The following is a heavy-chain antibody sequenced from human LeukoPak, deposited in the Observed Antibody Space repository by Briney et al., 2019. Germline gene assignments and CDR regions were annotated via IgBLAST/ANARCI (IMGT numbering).Heavy chain of an antibody. CDR3: ARVAILYYYYMDV. CDR2: INHSGST. J-gene: IGHJ6*03. CDR1: GGSFCVYY. Sequence: SETLSLTCALYGGSFCVYYWSWIRQPPGKGLEWIGEINHSGSTNYNPSLKSRVTISVDTSKNQFSLKLSSVTAADTAVYYCARVAILYYYYMDVWGKGTTVTVSS. V-gene: IGHV4-34*01.